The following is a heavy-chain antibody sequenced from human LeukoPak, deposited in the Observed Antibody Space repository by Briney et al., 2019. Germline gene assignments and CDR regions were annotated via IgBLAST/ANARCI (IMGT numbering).Heavy chain of an antibody. CDR3: ARLRRDGYNFLDY. Sequence: SGTLSLTCTVSGGSISSYYWSWIRQPPGKGLEWIGYIYYSGSTNYNPSLKSRVTISVDTSKNQFSLKLSSVTAADTAVYYCARLRRDGYNFLDYWGQGTLVTVSS. J-gene: IGHJ4*02. CDR1: GGSISSYY. V-gene: IGHV4-59*01. D-gene: IGHD5-24*01. CDR2: IYYSGST.